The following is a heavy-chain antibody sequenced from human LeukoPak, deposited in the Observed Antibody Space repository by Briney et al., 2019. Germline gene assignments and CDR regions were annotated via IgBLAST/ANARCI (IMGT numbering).Heavy chain of an antibody. D-gene: IGHD6-13*01. V-gene: IGHV4-4*02. J-gene: IGHJ6*03. CDR2: TYHSGST. CDR3: ARGDSSSWRYYYMDV. CDR1: GGSISSSNW. Sequence: PSGTLSLTCAVSGGSISSSNWWSWVRQPPGKGLEWIGETYHSGSTNYNPSLKSRVTISVDKSKNQFSLKLSSVTAADTAVYYCARGDSSSWRYYYMDVWGKGTTVTVSS.